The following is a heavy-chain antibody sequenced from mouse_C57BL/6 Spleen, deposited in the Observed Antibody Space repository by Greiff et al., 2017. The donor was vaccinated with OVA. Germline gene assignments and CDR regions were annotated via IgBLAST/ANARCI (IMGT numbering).Heavy chain of an antibody. CDR1: GFTFSSYT. J-gene: IGHJ4*01. Sequence: EVKLMESGGGLVKPGGSLKLSCAASGFTFSSYTMSWVRQTPEKRLEWVATISGGGGNTYYPDSVKGRFTISRDNAKNTLYLQMSSLRSEDTALYYCARHSPHYDYGGAMDYWGQGTSVTVSS. CDR3: ARHSPHYDYGGAMDY. V-gene: IGHV5-9*01. CDR2: ISGGGGNT. D-gene: IGHD2-4*01.